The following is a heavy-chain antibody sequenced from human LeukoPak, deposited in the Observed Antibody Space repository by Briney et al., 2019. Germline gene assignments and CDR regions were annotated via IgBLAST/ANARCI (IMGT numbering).Heavy chain of an antibody. Sequence: GGSLRLSCAASGFTVSGNYMSWVRQAPGKGLEWLSVIHRGGNTYYADSVKGRFTISRDSSKNTVFLQMDSLRAEDTPVYYCARDPGYGLGVDYGDYWGQGTLVTVSS. J-gene: IGHJ4*02. CDR1: GFTVSGNY. V-gene: IGHV3-66*01. CDR2: IHRGGNT. D-gene: IGHD3-10*01. CDR3: ARDPGYGLGVDYGDY.